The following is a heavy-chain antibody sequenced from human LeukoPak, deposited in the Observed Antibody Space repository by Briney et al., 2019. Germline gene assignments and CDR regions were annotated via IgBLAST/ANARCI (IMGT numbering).Heavy chain of an antibody. CDR1: GGSISSGDYY. CDR3: ARVGYRSSTSCSSKDY. Sequence: PSQTLSLTCTVSGGSISSGDYYWSWIRQPPGKGLEWIGYIYYSGSTYYNPPLKSRVTISVDTSKNQFSLKLSSVTAADTAVYYCARVGYRSSTSCSSKDYWGQGTLVTVSS. CDR2: IYYSGST. J-gene: IGHJ4*02. D-gene: IGHD2-2*01. V-gene: IGHV4-30-4*08.